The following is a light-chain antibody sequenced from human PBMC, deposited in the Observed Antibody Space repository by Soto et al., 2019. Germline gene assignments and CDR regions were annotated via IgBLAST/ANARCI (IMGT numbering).Light chain of an antibody. CDR3: QQYEKWPFT. Sequence: EIVLTQSPGTLSLSPGERATLSCRASQSVSSSYLAWYQQKPGQAPRLLIYGASTRASGVSDRFSGGGSGAEFTLTISSLQSEDFAIYYCQQYEKWPFTFGQGTKVDIK. J-gene: IGKJ2*01. CDR1: QSVSSSY. V-gene: IGKV3-20*01. CDR2: GAS.